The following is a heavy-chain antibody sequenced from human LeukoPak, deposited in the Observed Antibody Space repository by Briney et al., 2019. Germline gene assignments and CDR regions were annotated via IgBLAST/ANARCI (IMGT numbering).Heavy chain of an antibody. CDR1: GFTFSSYG. J-gene: IGHJ6*03. D-gene: IGHD2-2*01. CDR2: IRYDGSNK. CDR3: AKDPAAITAPDYYYYYYMDV. V-gene: IGHV3-30*02. Sequence: PGGSLRLSCAASGFTFSSYGMHWVRQAPGKGLEWVAFIRYDGSNKYYADSVKGRFTISRDNSKNTLYLLMNSLRAEDTAVYYCAKDPAAITAPDYYYYYYMDVWGKGTTVTVSS.